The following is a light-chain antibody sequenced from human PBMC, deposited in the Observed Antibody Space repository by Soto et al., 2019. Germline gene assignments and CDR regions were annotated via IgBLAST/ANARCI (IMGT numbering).Light chain of an antibody. J-gene: IGKJ1*01. Sequence: DIQMTQSPSALSPSVGDRATVACRASQSISGWLAWFQQKPGKAPKLLIYDASFLESGVPSRFSGSGSGTEFTLTISSLQPDDFTTYYCQQYNFYPWTFGQGTKVDIK. CDR3: QQYNFYPWT. CDR2: DAS. CDR1: QSISGW. V-gene: IGKV1-5*01.